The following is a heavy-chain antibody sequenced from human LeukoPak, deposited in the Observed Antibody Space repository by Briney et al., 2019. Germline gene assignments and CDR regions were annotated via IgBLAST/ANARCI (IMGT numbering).Heavy chain of an antibody. CDR3: ARDRTRHPY. Sequence: PGRSLRLSCAASGFTFSGYWMSWVRQAPGKGLEWVANIKPDGSEKYYVDSMMGRFTISRDNAKNSLYLEMNSLRAEDTAVYYCARDRTRHPYWGQGTLVTVSS. J-gene: IGHJ4*02. CDR2: IKPDGSEK. CDR1: GFTFSGYW. V-gene: IGHV3-7*05. D-gene: IGHD3/OR15-3a*01.